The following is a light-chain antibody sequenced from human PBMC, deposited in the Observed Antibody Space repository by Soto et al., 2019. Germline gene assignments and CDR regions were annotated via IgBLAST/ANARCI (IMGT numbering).Light chain of an antibody. J-gene: IGKJ2*01. CDR3: QQYGTSPPFT. CDR2: GTS. V-gene: IGKV3-20*01. Sequence: EIVLTQSTGTLSLSPGERATLSCRASQSVSSSYLAWYQQKPGQALRLLIYGTSSRATGIPDRFSGSESGTDFTITIRRREREDFALYYCQQYGTSPPFTFGEGTKLDIK. CDR1: QSVSSSY.